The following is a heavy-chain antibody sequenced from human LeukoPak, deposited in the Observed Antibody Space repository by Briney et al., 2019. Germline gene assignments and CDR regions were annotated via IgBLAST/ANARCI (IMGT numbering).Heavy chain of an antibody. CDR1: GFTLSDSY. D-gene: IGHD3/OR15-3a*01. CDR2: ILMSTNYT. V-gene: IGHV3-11*05. CDR3: AKEGGTRGTFDV. J-gene: IGHJ3*01. Sequence: GGSLRLSCGASGFTLSDSYTSWIRQAPGKGLEWVSYILMSTNYTSYAASVKGRFTISRDNAKNSLYLQKNSLRAEDTALYYCAKEGGTRGTFDVWGQGTMVTVSS.